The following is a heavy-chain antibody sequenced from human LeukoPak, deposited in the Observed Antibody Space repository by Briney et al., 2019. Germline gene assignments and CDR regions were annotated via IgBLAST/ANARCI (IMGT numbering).Heavy chain of an antibody. J-gene: IGHJ4*02. V-gene: IGHV3-64D*06. D-gene: IGHD1-26*01. CDR3: VKAKVGATFDS. CDR2: INNNGGAT. CDR1: GFTFSSYS. Sequence: GGSLRLSCSASGFTFSSYSMDWVRQAPGKGPEYVSGINNNGGATQYVDSVKGRFTISRDNSKNTVYLQMSSLRPEDTAVYYCVKAKVGATFDSWGQGTLVTVSS.